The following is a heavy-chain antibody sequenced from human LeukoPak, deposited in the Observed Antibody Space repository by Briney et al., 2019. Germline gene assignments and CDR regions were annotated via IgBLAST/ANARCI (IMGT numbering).Heavy chain of an antibody. CDR1: GGSISSSSYY. Sequence: SETLSLTCTVSGGSISSSSYYWGWIRQPPGKGLEWIGSIYYSGSTYYNPSLKSRVTISVDTSKNQSSLKLSSVTAADTAVYYCARHLYYYDSSGYYYPDYWGQGTLVTVSS. J-gene: IGHJ4*02. D-gene: IGHD3-22*01. V-gene: IGHV4-39*01. CDR2: IYYSGST. CDR3: ARHLYYYDSSGYYYPDY.